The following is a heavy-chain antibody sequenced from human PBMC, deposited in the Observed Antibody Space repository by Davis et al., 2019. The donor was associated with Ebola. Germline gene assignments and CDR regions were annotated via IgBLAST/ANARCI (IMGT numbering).Heavy chain of an antibody. CDR3: ARTNMGLNYYGMDV. Sequence: GESLKISCAAPGFTFSDYYMSWIRQAPGKGLEWVSYISSSGSTIYYADSVKGRFTISRDNSKNTLYLQMNSLRAEDTAVYYCARTNMGLNYYGMDVWGQGTKVTVSS. V-gene: IGHV3-11*01. CDR2: ISSSGSTI. CDR1: GFTFSDYY. J-gene: IGHJ6*02. D-gene: IGHD2/OR15-2a*01.